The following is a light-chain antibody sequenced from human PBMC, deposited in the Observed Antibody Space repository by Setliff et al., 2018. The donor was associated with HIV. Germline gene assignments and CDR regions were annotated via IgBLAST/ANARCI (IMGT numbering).Light chain of an antibody. CDR2: DVN. Sequence: LTQPASVSGSPGQSITISCTGSSSDIGGYGLVSWYQQHPGRAPKLIIYDVNKWPSGVPNRFSGSKSGNTASLTISGLQADDEADYYCCSYAGSSSLTFGGGTKGTVL. CDR3: CSYAGSSSLT. CDR1: SSDIGGYGL. V-gene: IGLV2-23*02. J-gene: IGLJ2*01.